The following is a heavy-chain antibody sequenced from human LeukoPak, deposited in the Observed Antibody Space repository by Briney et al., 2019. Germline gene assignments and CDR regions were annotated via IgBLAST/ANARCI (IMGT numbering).Heavy chain of an antibody. V-gene: IGHV3-43*02. Sequence: GGPLRLSCVASGLNFDDSAMHWVRQSPGKGLEWVSLISADGGSTFSADSVKGRFSIYRDNSKNSLYLKMNSLRSEDTAMYYCAKESGKFDYWGQGTLVAVSS. CDR1: GLNFDDSA. CDR2: ISADGGST. J-gene: IGHJ4*02. CDR3: AKESGKFDY.